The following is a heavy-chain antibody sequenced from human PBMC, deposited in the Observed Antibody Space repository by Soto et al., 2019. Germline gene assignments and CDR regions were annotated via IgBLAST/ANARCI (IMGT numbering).Heavy chain of an antibody. D-gene: IGHD3-22*01. CDR3: ATEAGYYDSSGTNWFDP. CDR1: GGSFSYYY. Sequence: PSETLSLTCAVYGGSFSYYYWTWIRQPPGKGLEWIGEINHNGGTNYNPSLKSRVTISEDTSKNQFSLKLNSVTAADTAVYYCATEAGYYDSSGTNWFDPWGQGTLVTVSS. J-gene: IGHJ5*02. V-gene: IGHV4-34*01. CDR2: INHNGGT.